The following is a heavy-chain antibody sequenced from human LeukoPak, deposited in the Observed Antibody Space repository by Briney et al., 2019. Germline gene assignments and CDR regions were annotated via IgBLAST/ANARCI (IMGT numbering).Heavy chain of an antibody. D-gene: IGHD6-6*01. V-gene: IGHV4-34*01. CDR3: ARHRYSSSFHY. CDR2: INHSGST. CDR1: GGSFSGYY. Sequence: SETLSLTCAVYGGSFSGYYWSWIRQPPGKGLEWIGEINHSGSTNYNPSLKSRVTISVDTSKNQFSLKLSSVTAADTAVYYCARHRYSSSFHYWGQGTLVTVSS. J-gene: IGHJ4*02.